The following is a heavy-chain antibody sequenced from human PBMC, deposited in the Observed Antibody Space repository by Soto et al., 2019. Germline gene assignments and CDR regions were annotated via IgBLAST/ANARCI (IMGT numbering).Heavy chain of an antibody. CDR2: IYYSGST. J-gene: IGHJ3*02. CDR1: GGSISSGGYY. D-gene: IGHD5-18*01. CDR3: AREKGYTAMVQGGELRLGAFDI. Sequence: QVQLQESGPGLVKPSQTLSLTCTVSGGSISSGGYYWSWIRQHPGKGLEWLGYIYYSGSTYYNPSLKSRVTISVDTSKNQFSLKLSSVTAAGTAVYYCAREKGYTAMVQGGELRLGAFDIWGQGTMVTVSS. V-gene: IGHV4-31*03.